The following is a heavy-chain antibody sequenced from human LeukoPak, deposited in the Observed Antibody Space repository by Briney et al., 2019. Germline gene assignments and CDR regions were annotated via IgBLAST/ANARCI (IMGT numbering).Heavy chain of an antibody. J-gene: IGHJ4*02. V-gene: IGHV3-23*01. Sequence: GGSLRLSCAASGFTFTDYSMSWVRQAPGKGLEWVSGLGRSGENRYYATSVRGRFSISRDNSKNTLYLQMNSLRAEDTAVYYCARGSSSWSPLRDYWGQGTLVTVSS. CDR2: LGRSGENR. CDR1: GFTFTDYS. CDR3: ARGSSSWSPLRDY. D-gene: IGHD6-13*01.